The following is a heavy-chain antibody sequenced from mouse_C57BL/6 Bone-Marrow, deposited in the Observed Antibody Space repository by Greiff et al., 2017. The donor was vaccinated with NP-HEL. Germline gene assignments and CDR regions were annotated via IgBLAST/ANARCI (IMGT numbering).Heavy chain of an antibody. D-gene: IGHD1-1*02. J-gene: IGHJ2*01. CDR1: GYTFTTYW. V-gene: IGHV1-64*01. CDR2: IHPNSGST. CDR3: ARWGSGGYLDY. Sequence: QVQLQQPGAELVKPGASVKLSCKASGYTFTTYWMHWVKQRPGQGLEWIGMIHPNSGSTNYNEKFKSKATLTVDKSSSTAYMQLSSLTSEDSADYYCARWGSGGYLDYWGQGTTLTVSS.